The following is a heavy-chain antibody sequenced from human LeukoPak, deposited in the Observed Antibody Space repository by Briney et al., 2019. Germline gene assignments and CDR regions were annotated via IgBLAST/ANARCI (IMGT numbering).Heavy chain of an antibody. V-gene: IGHV3-74*01. D-gene: IGHD2-15*01. CDR1: GFTFSRYW. J-gene: IGHJ6*02. CDR3: TRYCIGGSCAPVPYAMDV. Sequence: GGSLRLSCAASGFTFSRYWMHWVRQAPGKGLVWVSRINSDGSTTTYADSVKGRFTISRDNAKNTLYLQMNSLRAEDTAVYYCTRYCIGGSCAPVPYAMDVWGQGTTVTVSS. CDR2: INSDGSTT.